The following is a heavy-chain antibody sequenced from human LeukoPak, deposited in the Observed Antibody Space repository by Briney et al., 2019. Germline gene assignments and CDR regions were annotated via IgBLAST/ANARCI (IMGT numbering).Heavy chain of an antibody. Sequence: ASVKVSCKASGYTLTGYYMHWVRQAPGQGLEWMGWINPNSGGTNYAQKFQGRVTMTRDTSISTAYMELSRLRSDDTAVYYCARWDGYNDGVDYWGQGTLVTVSS. CDR1: GYTLTGYY. CDR3: ARWDGYNDGVDY. V-gene: IGHV1-2*02. CDR2: INPNSGGT. D-gene: IGHD5-24*01. J-gene: IGHJ4*02.